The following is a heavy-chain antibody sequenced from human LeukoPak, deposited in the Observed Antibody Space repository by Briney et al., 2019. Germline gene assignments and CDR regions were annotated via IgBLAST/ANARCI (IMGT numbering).Heavy chain of an antibody. J-gene: IGHJ4*02. CDR3: ARTSGSYFDY. CDR2: IYYSGST. CDR1: GGSISSSSYY. V-gene: IGHV4-39*07. Sequence: SETLSLTCTVSGGSISSSSYYWGWIRQPPGKGLEWIGSIYYSGSTNYNPSLKSRVTISVDTSKNQFSLKLSSVTAADTAVYYCARTSGSYFDYWGQGTLVTVSS. D-gene: IGHD1-26*01.